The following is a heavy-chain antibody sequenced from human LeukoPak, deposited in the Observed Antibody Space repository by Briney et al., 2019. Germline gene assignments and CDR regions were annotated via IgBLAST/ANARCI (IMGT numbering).Heavy chain of an antibody. Sequence: GGALRLSCAASGFTFSSYWMHWVRQAPGKGLVWVSRINTDGRTTTYAGSVKGRFTISRDNAKNTLYLQMNSPRAEDTAVYYCARGEGVVWFDPWGQGTLVTISS. CDR3: ARGEGVVWFDP. CDR1: GFTFSSYW. CDR2: INTDGRTT. D-gene: IGHD2-15*01. J-gene: IGHJ5*02. V-gene: IGHV3-74*01.